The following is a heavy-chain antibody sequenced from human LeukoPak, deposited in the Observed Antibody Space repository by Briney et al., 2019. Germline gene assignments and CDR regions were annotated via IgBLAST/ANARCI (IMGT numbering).Heavy chain of an antibody. CDR3: TRGSHSSAPAVVLFDY. D-gene: IGHD2-8*02. CDR1: GFTFSNYR. Sequence: PGGSLRLFCAASGFTFSNYRMHWVRQAPGRGLVWVSHVNNDGTDTGYADSVKGRFTISRDNAKNTVILQMNSLGAEDTAVYYCTRGSHSSAPAVVLFDYWGQGTLVTVPS. CDR2: VNNDGTDT. J-gene: IGHJ4*02. V-gene: IGHV3-74*01.